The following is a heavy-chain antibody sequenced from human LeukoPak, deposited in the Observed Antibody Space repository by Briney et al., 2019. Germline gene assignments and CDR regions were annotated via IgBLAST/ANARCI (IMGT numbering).Heavy chain of an antibody. CDR1: GYTFTSYD. CDR2: MNPNSGNT. V-gene: IGHV1-8*01. CDR3: ASPPSLSSGWFLRY. Sequence: ASVKVSCKASGYTFTSYDINWVRQATGQGLEWMGWMNPNSGNTGYAQKFQGRVTLTEDTSTDTGYMGLSSLRSEDTAVYYCASPPSLSSGWFLRYWGQGTLVAVSS. D-gene: IGHD6-19*01. J-gene: IGHJ4*02.